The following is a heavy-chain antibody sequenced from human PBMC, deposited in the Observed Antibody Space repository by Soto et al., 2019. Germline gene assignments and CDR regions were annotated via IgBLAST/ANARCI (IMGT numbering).Heavy chain of an antibody. CDR1: GFTFSSYG. Sequence: PGGSLRLSCAASGFTFSSYGMHWVRQAPGKGLEWVAVISYDGSNKYYADSVKGRFTISRDNSKNTLYLQMNSLRAEDTAVYYCAKGAIEHPTFSGSWPLDYWGQGTLVTVSS. J-gene: IGHJ4*02. CDR2: ISYDGSNK. V-gene: IGHV3-30*18. CDR3: AKGAIEHPTFSGSWPLDY. D-gene: IGHD6-13*01.